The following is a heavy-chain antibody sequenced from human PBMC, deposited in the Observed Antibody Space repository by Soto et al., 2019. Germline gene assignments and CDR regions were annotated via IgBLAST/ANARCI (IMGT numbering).Heavy chain of an antibody. D-gene: IGHD6-6*01. J-gene: IGHJ6*02. CDR2: ISRSSSYI. Sequence: EVQLVESGGGLVKPGGSLRLSCAASGFTFSSYSMNWVLQAPGKGLEWVSSISRSSSYISYADSVKGRFTISRDNAKNSLYLQMNSLRAEDTAVYYCARFLPSSSYYYGMDVWGQGTTVTVSS. CDR3: ARFLPSSSYYYGMDV. CDR1: GFTFSSYS. V-gene: IGHV3-21*01.